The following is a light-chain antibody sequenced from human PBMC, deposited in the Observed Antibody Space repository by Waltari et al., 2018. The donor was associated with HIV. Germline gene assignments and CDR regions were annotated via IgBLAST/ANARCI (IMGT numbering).Light chain of an antibody. CDR1: SSNIGARYD. CDR3: QSYDYGLSGSNV. Sequence: QSVLTQPPSVSGAPGQRVTISCTGTSSNIGARYDVHWSQQVPGTAPKLLIYGNTNRPSGVPDRFSGSRSGTSASLAITGLQAEDEADYYCQSYDYGLSGSNVFGTGTKVTVL. CDR2: GNT. J-gene: IGLJ1*01. V-gene: IGLV1-40*01.